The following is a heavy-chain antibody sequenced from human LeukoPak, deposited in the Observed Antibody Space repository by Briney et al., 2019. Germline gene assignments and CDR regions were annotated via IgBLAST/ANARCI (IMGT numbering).Heavy chain of an antibody. CDR1: GFTFSSYG. Sequence: GGSLRLSCAASGFTFSSYGMHWVRQAPGKGLEWVAVIWYDGSNKYYADSVKGRFTISRDNSKNTLYLQMNSLRAEDTAVYYCARDPTRLHSSSWYYFDYWGQGTLVTVSS. CDR3: ARDPTRLHSSSWYYFDY. CDR2: IWYDGSNK. D-gene: IGHD6-13*01. J-gene: IGHJ4*02. V-gene: IGHV3-33*01.